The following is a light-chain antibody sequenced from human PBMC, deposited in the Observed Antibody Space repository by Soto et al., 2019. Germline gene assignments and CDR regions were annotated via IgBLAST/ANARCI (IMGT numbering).Light chain of an antibody. Sequence: DIQMTQSPSTLSASVGDRVTITCRASQSITNWLAWYQQKPGKAPNLLIYDASNLESVVSSRFSGSGSGTDFTLTISSLQPDDFATYYCQQYHTYPWTFGQGTKVEV. J-gene: IGKJ1*01. CDR3: QQYHTYPWT. CDR1: QSITNW. V-gene: IGKV1-5*01. CDR2: DAS.